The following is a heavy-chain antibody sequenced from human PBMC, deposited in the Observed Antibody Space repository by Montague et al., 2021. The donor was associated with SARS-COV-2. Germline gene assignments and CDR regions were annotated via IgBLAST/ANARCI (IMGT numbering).Heavy chain of an antibody. V-gene: IGHV4-38-2*02. CDR3: AKVAGSHDTFDI. CDR2: IYHSGST. J-gene: IGHJ3*02. CDR1: GYSISTGYY. Sequence: SETLSLTCTVFGYSISTGYYWGWIRQPPGKGLEWIGTIYHSGSTYFNPPLKSRVTISVDTSKNQFSLNLSSVTAADTAVYYCAKVAGSHDTFDIWGRGTMVTVSS. D-gene: IGHD6-19*01.